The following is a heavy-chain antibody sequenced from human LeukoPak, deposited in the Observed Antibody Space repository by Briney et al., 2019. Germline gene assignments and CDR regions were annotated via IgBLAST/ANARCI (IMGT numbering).Heavy chain of an antibody. V-gene: IGHV1-18*01. CDR1: GYTFTSYG. D-gene: IGHD3-22*01. Sequence: ASVKVSCKASGYTFTSYGISWVRQAPGQGLQWMGGISGFNGNTNYAQKMQGRVTMKTDSSTSTDHMELRTMRSDDSAVYYCARDGAIGSGYYYSYYGMDVWGQGTTVTVSS. J-gene: IGHJ6*02. CDR2: ISGFNGNT. CDR3: ARDGAIGSGYYYSYYGMDV.